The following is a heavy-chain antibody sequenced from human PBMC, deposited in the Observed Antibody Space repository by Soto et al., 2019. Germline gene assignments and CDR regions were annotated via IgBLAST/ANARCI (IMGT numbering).Heavy chain of an antibody. V-gene: IGHV3-72*01. D-gene: IGHD1-1*01. CDR1: GFTFSDYY. Sequence: GGSLRLSCAASGFTFSDYYMDWVRQTPGKGLEWVGLTRNKANSYTTEYAASVRGRFTISRDESKNSLYLQMDSLKTEDTAVYYCARGYKSFDSWGQGTLVTVSS. J-gene: IGHJ4*02. CDR3: ARGYKSFDS. CDR2: TRNKANSYTT.